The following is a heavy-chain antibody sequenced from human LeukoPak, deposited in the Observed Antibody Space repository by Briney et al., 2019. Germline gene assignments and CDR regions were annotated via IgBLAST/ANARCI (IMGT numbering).Heavy chain of an antibody. CDR1: GFTFDDYA. D-gene: IGHD6-13*01. J-gene: IGHJ3*02. V-gene: IGHV3-9*01. CDR3: AKDKGYSSSLDAFDI. Sequence: GGSLRLSCAASGFTFDDYAMHWVRQAPGKGLEWVSGISWNSGSIGYADSVKGRFTISRDNAKNSLYLQMNSLRAEDTALYYCAKDKGYSSSLDAFDIWGQGTMVTVSS. CDR2: ISWNSGSI.